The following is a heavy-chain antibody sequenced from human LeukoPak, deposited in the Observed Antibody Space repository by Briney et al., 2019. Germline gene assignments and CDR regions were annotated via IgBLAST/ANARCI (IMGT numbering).Heavy chain of an antibody. Sequence: SETLSLTCTVSGGSISSYYWSWIRQPPGKGLEWIGNIYYSGSTNYNPSLKSRVTISVDTSKNQFSLKLSSETAADTAVYYCTRGSIAYYYMDVWGKGTTVTISS. V-gene: IGHV4-59*01. D-gene: IGHD3-22*01. CDR3: TRGSIAYYYMDV. CDR1: GGSISSYY. CDR2: IYYSGST. J-gene: IGHJ6*03.